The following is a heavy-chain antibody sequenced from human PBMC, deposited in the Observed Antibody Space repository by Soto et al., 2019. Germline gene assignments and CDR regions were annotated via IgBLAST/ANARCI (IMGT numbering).Heavy chain of an antibody. CDR1: GFTFSSYW. V-gene: IGHV3-7*01. CDR3: ARDHKPDAFGGVIVSFDY. CDR2: IKQDGSEK. Sequence: EVQLVESGGGLVQPGGSLRLSCAASGFTFSSYWMSWVRQAPGKGLEWVANIKQDGSEKYYVDSVKGRFTIARDNAENLLYLQMNSLRAEDTAVYYCARDHKPDAFGGVIVSFDYWGQGTLVTVSS. J-gene: IGHJ4*02. D-gene: IGHD3-16*02.